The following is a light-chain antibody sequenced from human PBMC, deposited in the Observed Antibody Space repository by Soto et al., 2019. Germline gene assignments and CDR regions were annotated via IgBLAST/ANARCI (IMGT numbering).Light chain of an antibody. Sequence: DIQMSQSPSTLSASVGDRVTITCRARQSISNSLAWYQQKPGKAPKLLISDASTLERGVPSRFSGSGSGTEFTLTISSLQPDDFATYYCQHYSTYSRTFGQGTNVAIK. CDR1: QSISNS. CDR3: QHYSTYSRT. J-gene: IGKJ1*01. V-gene: IGKV1-5*01. CDR2: DAS.